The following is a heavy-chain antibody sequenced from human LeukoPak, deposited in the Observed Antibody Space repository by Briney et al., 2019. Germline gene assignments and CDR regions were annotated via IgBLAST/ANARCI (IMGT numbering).Heavy chain of an antibody. CDR2: IYYSGNT. CDR3: ARHPGRLFDY. J-gene: IGHJ4*02. V-gene: IGHV4-39*01. CDR1: GGSISSSSFY. Sequence: SETLSLTCTVSGGSISSSSFYWGWIRQPPGMGLEWIGSIYYSGNTYYNPSLKSRVSISVDTSKNQFSLKLSSVTAADTAVYYCARHPGRLFDYWGQGTLVTVSS.